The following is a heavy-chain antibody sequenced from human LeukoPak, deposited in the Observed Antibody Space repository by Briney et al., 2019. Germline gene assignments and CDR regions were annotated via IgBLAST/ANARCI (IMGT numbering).Heavy chain of an antibody. CDR2: INPNSGGT. CDR3: ARGGFSSGDYDSSGYPDY. J-gene: IGHJ4*02. Sequence: GASVKVSCKASGYTFTGYYMHWVRQAPGQGLEWMGWINPNSGGTNYAQKFQGWVTMTRDTSISTAYMELSRLRSDDTAVYYCARGGFSSGDYDSSGYPDYWGQGTLVTVSS. CDR1: GYTFTGYY. V-gene: IGHV1-2*04. D-gene: IGHD3-22*01.